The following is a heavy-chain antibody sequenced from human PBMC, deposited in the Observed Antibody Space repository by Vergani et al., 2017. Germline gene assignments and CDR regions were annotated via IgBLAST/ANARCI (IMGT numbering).Heavy chain of an antibody. Sequence: QVQLQESGPGLVKPSQTLSLTCTMSGGSISAGYYFWSWIRQPAGKGLEWLGHISASGNASHSPSLKTRVPMSVDTSKNQFSLTVTSVTAADTAIYFCARRSGGYYSGGKVHPLRTAFDVWGHGTVVTVSS. V-gene: IGHV4-61*02. D-gene: IGHD2-15*01. CDR1: GGSISAGYYF. CDR3: ARRSGGYYSGGKVHPLRTAFDV. J-gene: IGHJ3*01. CDR2: ISASGNA.